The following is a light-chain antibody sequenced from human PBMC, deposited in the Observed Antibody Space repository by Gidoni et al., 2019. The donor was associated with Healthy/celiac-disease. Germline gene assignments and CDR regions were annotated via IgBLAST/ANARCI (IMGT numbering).Light chain of an antibody. CDR1: QSVSSN. V-gene: IGKV3D-15*01. J-gene: IGKJ2*04. Sequence: EIVMTQSPATLSVSPGERATLSCRASQSVSSNLAWYQQKPGQAPRLLIYGASIRDTGIPARFSGSGSGTEFTLTISSLQSEDFAVYYCQQYNNWPPEGSFGQGTKLEIK. CDR2: GAS. CDR3: QQYNNWPPEGS.